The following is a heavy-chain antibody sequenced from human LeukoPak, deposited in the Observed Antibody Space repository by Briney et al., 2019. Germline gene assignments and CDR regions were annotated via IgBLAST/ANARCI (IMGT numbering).Heavy chain of an antibody. CDR3: AKSAILRKAAADAFDI. V-gene: IGHV3-23*01. CDR1: GFTFSSYA. J-gene: IGHJ3*02. Sequence: GGSLRLSCAASGFTFSSYAMSWVRQAPGKGLEWVSAISGSGGSTYYADSVKGRFTISRDNSKNTLYLQMNSLRAEDTAVYYCAKSAILRKAAADAFDIWGQGTMVTVSS. CDR2: ISGSGGST. D-gene: IGHD2-15*01.